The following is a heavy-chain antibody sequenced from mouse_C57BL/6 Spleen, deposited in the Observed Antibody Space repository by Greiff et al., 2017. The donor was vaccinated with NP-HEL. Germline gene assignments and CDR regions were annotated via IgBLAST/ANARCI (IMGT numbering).Heavy chain of an antibody. D-gene: IGHD1-1*01. Sequence: VQLQQSGPELVKPGASVKIPCKASGYTFTDSNMDWVKQSHGKSLEWIGDINPNNGGTIYNQKFKGKATLTVDKSSSTAYMELRSLTSEDTAVYYCARWRYYYGSYWYFDVWGTGTTVTVSS. V-gene: IGHV1-18*01. J-gene: IGHJ1*03. CDR3: ARWRYYYGSYWYFDV. CDR1: GYTFTDSN. CDR2: INPNNGGT.